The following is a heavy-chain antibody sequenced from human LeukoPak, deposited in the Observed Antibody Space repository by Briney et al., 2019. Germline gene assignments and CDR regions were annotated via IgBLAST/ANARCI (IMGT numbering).Heavy chain of an antibody. CDR2: IYYSGST. CDR3: ARSRTTYYYYYMDV. J-gene: IGHJ6*03. CDR1: GGSISSYY. V-gene: IGHV4-59*01. Sequence: KPSETLSLTCTVSGGSISSYYWSWIRQPPGKGLEWIGYIYYSGSTNYNPSLKSRVTISVDTSKNQFSLKLSSVTAADTAVYYCARSRTTYYYYYMDVWGKGTTVTVSS. D-gene: IGHD4-17*01.